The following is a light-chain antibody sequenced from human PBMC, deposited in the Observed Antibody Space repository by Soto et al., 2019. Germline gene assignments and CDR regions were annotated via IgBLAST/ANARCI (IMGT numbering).Light chain of an antibody. V-gene: IGLV2-14*03. CDR2: DVS. J-gene: IGLJ1*01. Sequence: QSALTQPASVSGSPGQSITISCTGTSSDVGAYKYVSWYQHHPGKVPQLMIYDVSNRPSGVSDRFSGSKSGNTASLTISGLQAEDEADYYCSSYTSSNTYVFGTGTKVTDL. CDR1: SSDVGAYKY. CDR3: SSYTSSNTYV.